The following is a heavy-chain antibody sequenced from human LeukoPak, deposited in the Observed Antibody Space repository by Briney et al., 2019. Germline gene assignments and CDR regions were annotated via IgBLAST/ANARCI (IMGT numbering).Heavy chain of an antibody. CDR1: GFTFSSYS. CDR3: VRGHPGAFDI. J-gene: IGHJ3*02. CDR2: ISSSSSYI. V-gene: IGHV3-21*01. Sequence: GGSLRLSCAASGFTFSSYSMNWVRQAPGKGLEWVSSISSSSSYIYYADSVKGRFTISRDNAKNSLYLQMNSLRVEDRAVYYCVRGHPGAFDIWGQGTMVTVSS.